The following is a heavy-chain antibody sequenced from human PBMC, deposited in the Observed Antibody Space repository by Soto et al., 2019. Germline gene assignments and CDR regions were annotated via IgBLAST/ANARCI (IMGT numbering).Heavy chain of an antibody. J-gene: IGHJ4*02. D-gene: IGHD6-13*01. CDR2: IVVGSGNT. CDR1: GFTFTSSA. V-gene: IGHV1-58*01. Sequence: SVKVSCKASGFTFTSSAVQWVRQARGQRLEWIGWIVVGSGNTNYAQKFQERVTITRDMSTSTAYMELSSLRSEDTAVYYCAAGYSSSWYVGYWGQGTLVTVSS. CDR3: AAGYSSSWYVGY.